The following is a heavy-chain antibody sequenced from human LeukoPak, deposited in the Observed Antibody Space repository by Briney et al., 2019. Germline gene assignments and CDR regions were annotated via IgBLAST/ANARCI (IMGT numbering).Heavy chain of an antibody. CDR1: GFTVSSNY. D-gene: IGHD3-3*01. V-gene: IGHV3-66*01. CDR2: IYSGGST. Sequence: PGGSLRLSCAASGFTVSSNYMSWVRQAPGKGLEWVSVIYSGGSTYYADSVKGRFTISRDNSKNTLYLQMNSLRAEDTAVYYCAREIPYYDFWSGDYYYYMDVWGKGTTVTVSS. CDR3: AREIPYYDFWSGDYYYYMDV. J-gene: IGHJ6*03.